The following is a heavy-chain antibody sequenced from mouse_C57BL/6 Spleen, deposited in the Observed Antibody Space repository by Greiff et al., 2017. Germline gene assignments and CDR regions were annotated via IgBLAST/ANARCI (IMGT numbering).Heavy chain of an antibody. Sequence: VQLQQSGAELVKPGASVKISCKASGYAFSSYWMNWVKQRPGKGLEWIGQIYPGDGDTNYNGKFKGKATLTADKSSSTAYMQLSSLTSEASAVYFCARRGYYGSSWATMDYWGQGTSGTVSS. CDR3: ARRGYYGSSWATMDY. CDR1: GYAFSSYW. CDR2: IYPGDGDT. D-gene: IGHD1-1*01. J-gene: IGHJ4*01. V-gene: IGHV1-80*01.